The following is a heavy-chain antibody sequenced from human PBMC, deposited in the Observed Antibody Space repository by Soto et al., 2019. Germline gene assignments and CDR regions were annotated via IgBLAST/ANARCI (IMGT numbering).Heavy chain of an antibody. CDR3: AKKDYYDSSGYYYYGMDV. D-gene: IGHD3-22*01. CDR2: ISGSGGST. J-gene: IGHJ6*02. Sequence: DWVSAISGSGGSTYYADSVKGRFTISRDNSKNTLYLQMNSLRAEDTAVYYCAKKDYYDSSGYYYYGMDVWGQGTTVTVSS. V-gene: IGHV3-23*01.